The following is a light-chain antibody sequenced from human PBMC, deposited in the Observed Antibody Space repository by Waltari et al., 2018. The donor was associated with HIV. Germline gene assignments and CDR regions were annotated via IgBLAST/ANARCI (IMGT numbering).Light chain of an antibody. J-gene: IGLJ3*02. CDR3: NSYTSMSHLV. CDR1: TSDVGGYNY. Sequence: QSALTQPASVSGSPGQSITISCTGTTSDVGGYNYVSWYQHHPGKAPKLISSRFSASKSGNTASLTISGLQAEDEADYYCNSYTSMSHLVFGGGTKLTV. V-gene: IGLV2-14*01.